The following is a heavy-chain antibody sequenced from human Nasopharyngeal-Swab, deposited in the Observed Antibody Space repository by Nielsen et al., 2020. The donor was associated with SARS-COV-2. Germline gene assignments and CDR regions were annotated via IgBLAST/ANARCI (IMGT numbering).Heavy chain of an antibody. Sequence: SETLSLTCTVSGGSISSSSYYWCWIRQPPGKGLEWIGSIYYSGSTYYNPSLKSRVTISVDTSKNQFSLKLSSVTAADTAVYYCVGSSWYGDYYYYYGMDVWGQGTTVTVSS. D-gene: IGHD6-13*01. V-gene: IGHV4-39*07. CDR1: GGSISSSSYY. CDR2: IYYSGST. CDR3: VGSSWYGDYYYYYGMDV. J-gene: IGHJ6*02.